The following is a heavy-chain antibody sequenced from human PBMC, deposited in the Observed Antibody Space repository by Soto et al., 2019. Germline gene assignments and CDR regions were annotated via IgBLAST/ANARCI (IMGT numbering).Heavy chain of an antibody. CDR2: INPNSGGT. Sequence: GASVKVSCKASGYTFTGYYMHWVRQAPGQGLEWMGWINPNSGGTNYAQKIQGWVTMTRDTSISTAYMKMSRLRSDDTAVYYCARDRIAAAGGGRDYYGMDVWGQGTTVTVSS. V-gene: IGHV1-2*04. CDR1: GYTFTGYY. J-gene: IGHJ6*02. D-gene: IGHD6-13*01. CDR3: ARDRIAAAGGGRDYYGMDV.